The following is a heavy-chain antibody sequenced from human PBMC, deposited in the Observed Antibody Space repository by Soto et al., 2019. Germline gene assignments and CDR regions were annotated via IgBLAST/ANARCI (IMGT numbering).Heavy chain of an antibody. J-gene: IGHJ2*01. D-gene: IGHD3-10*02. CDR3: QAEDGIRDVRSVSAFLLNRSSDL. V-gene: IGHV3-30*03. Sequence: KGLEWVAVISYDGSNKYYADSVKGRFTSSRDNSKNTLYLQMNSLRAEDTAVFFFQAEDGIRDVRSVSAFLLNRSSDL. CDR2: ISYDGSNK.